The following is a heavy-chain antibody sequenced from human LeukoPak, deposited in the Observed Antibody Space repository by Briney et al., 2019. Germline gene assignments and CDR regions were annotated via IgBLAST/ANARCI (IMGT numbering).Heavy chain of an antibody. V-gene: IGHV3-15*01. CDR1: GFTFTSAW. D-gene: IGHD6-6*01. CDR2: IKSKTDGGTT. CDR3: ATGQQLVPDY. Sequence: GGYLRLSCAASGFTFTSAWMTWVRQAPGKGLEWVGRIKSKTDGGTTDYAAPVKGRITISRDDSKNALYLQMNSLKTEDTAVYYCATGQQLVPDYWGQGTLVTVSS. J-gene: IGHJ4*02.